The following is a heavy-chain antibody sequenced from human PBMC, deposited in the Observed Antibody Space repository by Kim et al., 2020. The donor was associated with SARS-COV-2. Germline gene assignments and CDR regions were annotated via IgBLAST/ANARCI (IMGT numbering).Heavy chain of an antibody. D-gene: IGHD6-19*01. Sequence: SFQGQVTISADKSISTAYLQWSSLKASDTAMYYCARGSSSGWYLGDFDYWGQGTLVTVSS. CDR3: ARGSSSGWYLGDFDY. V-gene: IGHV5-51*01. J-gene: IGHJ4*02.